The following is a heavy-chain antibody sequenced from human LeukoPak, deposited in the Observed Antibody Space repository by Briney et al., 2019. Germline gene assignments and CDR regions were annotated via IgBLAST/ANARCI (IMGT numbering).Heavy chain of an antibody. CDR1: GFTFSDHW. Sequence: PGGSLRLSCAASGFTFSDHWMAWVRQAPGKGLEWVAVISYDGSNKHYADSVQGRFSISRDNYKNTLYLQMNSLRVEDTAVYYCAKGWNTVDYWGQGTLVTVSS. V-gene: IGHV3-30*18. J-gene: IGHJ4*02. D-gene: IGHD4-17*01. CDR3: AKGWNTVDY. CDR2: ISYDGSNK.